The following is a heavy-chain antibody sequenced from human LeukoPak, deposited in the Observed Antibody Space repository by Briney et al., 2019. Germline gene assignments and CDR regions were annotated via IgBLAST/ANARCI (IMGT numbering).Heavy chain of an antibody. Sequence: SETLSLTCAVSGGSISSSNWWSWVRQPPGKGLEWIGEIYHSGSTNYNPSLKSRVTISVDKSKNQFSLKLSSVTAADTAVYYCARAPYQLLWFGELEYDWGQGTLVTVSS. CDR2: IYHSGST. CDR3: ARAPYQLLWFGELEYD. J-gene: IGHJ4*02. V-gene: IGHV4-4*02. CDR1: GGSISSSNW. D-gene: IGHD3-10*01.